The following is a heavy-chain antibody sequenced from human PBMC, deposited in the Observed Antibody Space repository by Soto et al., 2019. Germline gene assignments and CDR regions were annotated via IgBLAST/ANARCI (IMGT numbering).Heavy chain of an antibody. CDR3: ATRASTMGARSMY. D-gene: IGHD1-26*01. CDR1: GITFTTYA. CDR2: VTVSGGMT. Sequence: EIQLLESGGGLAQPGGSLRLSCTVTGITFTTYAMTWVRQVPGKGLEWVSGVTVSGGMTSYADSVQGRFTISRDNSKNTVFLEMRSLRVEDTAVYYCATRASTMGARSMYWGQGTPVTVSS. J-gene: IGHJ4*02. V-gene: IGHV3-23*01.